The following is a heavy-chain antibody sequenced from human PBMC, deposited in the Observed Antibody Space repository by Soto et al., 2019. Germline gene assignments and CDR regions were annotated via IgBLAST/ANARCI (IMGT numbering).Heavy chain of an antibody. V-gene: IGHV3-30-3*01. J-gene: IGHJ6*02. CDR3: ARGMTTVTTRYYYYGMDV. CDR2: ISYDGSNK. Sequence: QVQLVESGGGVVQPGRSLRLSCAASGFTFSSYAMHWVRQAPGKGLEWVAVISYDGSNKYYADSVKGRFTISRDNSKNTLYLQMNSLRAEDTALYYCARGMTTVTTRYYYYGMDVWGQGTTVTVSS. CDR1: GFTFSSYA. D-gene: IGHD4-4*01.